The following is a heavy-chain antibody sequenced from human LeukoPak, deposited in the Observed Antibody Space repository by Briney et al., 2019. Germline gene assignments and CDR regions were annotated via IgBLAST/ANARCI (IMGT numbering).Heavy chain of an antibody. Sequence: SVKVSCKASGSTFSSYAISWVRQAPGQGLEWMGRIIPILGIANYAQKFQGRVTITADKSTSTAYMELSSLRSEDTAVYYCARYGGNLDAFDIWGQGTMVTVSS. J-gene: IGHJ3*02. CDR3: ARYGGNLDAFDI. CDR1: GSTFSSYA. CDR2: IIPILGIA. D-gene: IGHD2-15*01. V-gene: IGHV1-69*04.